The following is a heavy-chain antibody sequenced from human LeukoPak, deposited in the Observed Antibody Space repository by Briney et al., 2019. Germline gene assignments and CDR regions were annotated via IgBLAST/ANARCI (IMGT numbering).Heavy chain of an antibody. CDR1: GFTFSAYS. V-gene: IGHV3-21*01. CDR3: ARESSGYFY. J-gene: IGHJ4*02. D-gene: IGHD3-22*01. CDR2: ISSGSSFI. Sequence: PGGSLRLSCAASGFTFSAYSMNWVRQAPGKGLEWVSSISSGSSFIYYADSVKGRFTISRDNAKNSLFLQVNSLRAEGTAVYYCARESSGYFYWGQGTLVTVSS.